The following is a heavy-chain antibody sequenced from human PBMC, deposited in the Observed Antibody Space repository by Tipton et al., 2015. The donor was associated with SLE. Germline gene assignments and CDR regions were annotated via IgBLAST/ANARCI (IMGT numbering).Heavy chain of an antibody. D-gene: IGHD3-22*01. CDR3: TRPLYYYDSSGSEFDI. J-gene: IGHJ3*02. CDR2: IRSKANSYAT. Sequence: SLRLSCAASGFTFSGSAMHWVRQASGKGLEWVGRIRSKANSYATAYAASVKGRFTISRDDSKNTAYLQMNSLKTEDTAVYYCTRPLYYYDSSGSEFDIWGQGTMVTVSS. V-gene: IGHV3-73*01. CDR1: GFTFSGSA.